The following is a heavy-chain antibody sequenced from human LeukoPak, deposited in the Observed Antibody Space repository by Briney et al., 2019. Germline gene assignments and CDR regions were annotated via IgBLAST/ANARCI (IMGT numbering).Heavy chain of an antibody. Sequence: PSETLSLTCTVSDDSISDYYRGWIRQPPGKGLEWIGYFHNSGTSTYNPSLKSRVTISADTSKNQFSLKLNSLTTADTAVYYCARGKVVADTPGQNSWDNWGQGILVTVSS. CDR1: DDSISDYY. D-gene: IGHD6-19*01. J-gene: IGHJ4*02. V-gene: IGHV4-59*01. CDR2: FHNSGTS. CDR3: ARGKVVADTPGQNSWDN.